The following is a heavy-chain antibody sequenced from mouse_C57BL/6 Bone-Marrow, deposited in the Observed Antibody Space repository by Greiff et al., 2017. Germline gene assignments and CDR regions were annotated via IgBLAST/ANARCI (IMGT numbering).Heavy chain of an antibody. Sequence: LLESGPELVKPGASVKISCKASGYSFTSYYIHWVKQRPGQGLEWIGWIYPGSGNTKYNEKFKGKATLTADTSSSTAYMQLSSLTSEDSAVYYCSRKSNYYAMDYWGQGTSVTVSS. CDR1: GYSFTSYY. CDR2: IYPGSGNT. CDR3: SRKSNYYAMDY. V-gene: IGHV1-66*01. D-gene: IGHD2-5*01. J-gene: IGHJ4*01.